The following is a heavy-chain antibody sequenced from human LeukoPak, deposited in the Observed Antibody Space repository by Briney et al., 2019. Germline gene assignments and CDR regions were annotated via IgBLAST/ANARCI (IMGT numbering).Heavy chain of an antibody. Sequence: SETLSLTCTVSGGSISGHYWTWIRQPPGKGLEWIGQIHYSGRPDYNPSLKSRVTMSLDTSKNQFSLKLNSVIAADTAMYYCASDLHGSGTWDWFDPWGQGTLVTVSS. J-gene: IGHJ5*02. CDR2: IHYSGRP. V-gene: IGHV4-59*11. CDR3: ASDLHGSGTWDWFDP. CDR1: GGSISGHY. D-gene: IGHD3-10*01.